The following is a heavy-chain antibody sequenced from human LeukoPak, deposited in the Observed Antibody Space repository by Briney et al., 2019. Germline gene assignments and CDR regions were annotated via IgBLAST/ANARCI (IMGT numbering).Heavy chain of an antibody. J-gene: IGHJ5*02. CDR1: GGTFSSCA. D-gene: IGHD1-26*01. Sequence: SVKVSCKASGGTFSSCAISWVRQAPGQGLEWMGRIIPIFGIANYAQKFQGRVTITADKSTSTAYMELSSLRSEDTAVYYCARDPTSYSGSLSGYNWFDPWGQGTLVTVSS. CDR3: ARDPTSYSGSLSGYNWFDP. CDR2: IIPIFGIA. V-gene: IGHV1-69*04.